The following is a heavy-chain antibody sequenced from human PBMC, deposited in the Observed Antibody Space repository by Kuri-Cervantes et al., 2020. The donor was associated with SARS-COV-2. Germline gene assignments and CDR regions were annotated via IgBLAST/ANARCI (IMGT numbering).Heavy chain of an antibody. CDR2: IYYSGST. V-gene: IGHV4-39*07. J-gene: IGHJ6*03. CDR1: GGSISSSSYY. Sequence: SETLSLTCTVSGGSISSSSYYWGWIRQPPGKGLEWIGSIYYSGSTNYNPSLKSRVTISVDTSKNQFSLKLSSVTAADTAVYYCARGGYDFWSDPQDQQYYMDVWGKGTTVTVSS. D-gene: IGHD3-3*01. CDR3: ARGGYDFWSDPQDQQYYMDV.